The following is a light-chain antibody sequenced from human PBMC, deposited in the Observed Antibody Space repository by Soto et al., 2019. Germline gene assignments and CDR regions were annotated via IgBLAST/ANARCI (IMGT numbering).Light chain of an antibody. CDR2: QDS. J-gene: IGLJ2*01. V-gene: IGLV3-1*01. CDR1: KLGDKY. CDR3: QAWDSSPGVV. Sequence: SYELTQPPSVSVSPGQTASITCSGEKLGDKYACWYQQKPGQSPVLVIYQDSKRPSGIPERFSGSNSGNTATLTISGTQAMDEADYYCQAWDSSPGVVFGGGTKLTVL.